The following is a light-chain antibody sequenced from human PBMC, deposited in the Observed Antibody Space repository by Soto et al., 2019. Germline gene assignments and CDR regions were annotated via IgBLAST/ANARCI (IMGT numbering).Light chain of an antibody. CDR3: QQYDNRPFT. Sequence: DIQMTQSPSSLSASVGDRVSFTCQASQDISKFLNWYQHKPGQAPSLLIYDASKSQFGVPSRFSGSGSGTDFTFTISRLQPEDNATYYCQQYDNRPFTFGPGTKVD. V-gene: IGKV1-33*01. CDR1: QDISKF. CDR2: DAS. J-gene: IGKJ3*01.